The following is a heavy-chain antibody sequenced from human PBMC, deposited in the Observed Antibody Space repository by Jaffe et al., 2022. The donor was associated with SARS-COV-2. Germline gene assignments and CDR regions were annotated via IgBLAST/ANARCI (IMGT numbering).Heavy chain of an antibody. CDR1: GGSISSSSYY. CDR3: APTWYYYDSSGYYQPYGMDV. CDR2: IYYSGST. Sequence: QLQLQESGPGLVKPSETLSLTCTVSGGSISSSSYYWGWIRQPPGKGLEWIGSIYYSGSTYYNPSLKSRVTISVDTSKNQFSLKLSSVTAADTAVYYCAPTWYYYDSSGYYQPYGMDVWGQGTTVTVSS. D-gene: IGHD3-22*01. V-gene: IGHV4-39*01. J-gene: IGHJ6*02.